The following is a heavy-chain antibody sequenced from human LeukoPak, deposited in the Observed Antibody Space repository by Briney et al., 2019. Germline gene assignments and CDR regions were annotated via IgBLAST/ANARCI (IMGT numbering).Heavy chain of an antibody. CDR1: GMSLTDFQ. CDR3: ARGDWGGYFDY. V-gene: IGHV4-34*01. D-gene: IGHD3-16*01. J-gene: IGHJ4*02. Sequence: PSETLSLTCIVYGMSLTDFQWGWIRQSPGKGLEWSGEINASGRTNYNPSLKTSVFISRDTSKRQFSLNLTPVTAADTALYYCARGDWGGYFDYWGQGIQVTVSS. CDR2: INASGRT.